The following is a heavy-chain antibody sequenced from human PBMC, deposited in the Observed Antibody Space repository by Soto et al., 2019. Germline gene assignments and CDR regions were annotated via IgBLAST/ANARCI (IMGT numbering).Heavy chain of an antibody. Sequence: SETLSLTCTVSGGSISSSSYYWGWIRQPPGKGLEWIGSIYYSGSTYYNPSLKSRVTISVDTSKNQFSLKLSSVTAADTAVYYCARLTGTFGFFAYWGQGTLVTVSS. CDR3: ARLTGTFGFFAY. V-gene: IGHV4-39*01. D-gene: IGHD1-7*01. J-gene: IGHJ4*02. CDR2: IYYSGST. CDR1: GGSISSSSYY.